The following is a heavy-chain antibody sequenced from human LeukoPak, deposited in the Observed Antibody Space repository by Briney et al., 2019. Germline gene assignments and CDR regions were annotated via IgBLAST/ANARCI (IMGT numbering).Heavy chain of an antibody. J-gene: IGHJ4*02. V-gene: IGHV3-48*03. CDR1: GFTFSSYE. D-gene: IGHD4-11*01. Sequence: PGRCLRLSCAASGFTFSSYEMNWVRQAPGKGLGWVSYITTSGSTIYYADSVKGRFTMSRDNANSSLYLQMNSLRAEDTAVYYCARVSSYRGFDCWGQGTLVTVSS. CDR3: ARVSSYRGFDC. CDR2: ITTSGSTI.